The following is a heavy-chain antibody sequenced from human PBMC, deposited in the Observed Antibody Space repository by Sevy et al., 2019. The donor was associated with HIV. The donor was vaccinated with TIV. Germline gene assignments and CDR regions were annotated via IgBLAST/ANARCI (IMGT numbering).Heavy chain of an antibody. D-gene: IGHD3-10*01. CDR3: AKDQFGSASSFFDY. CDR1: GFTFSSYG. Sequence: GGSLRLSCAASGFTFSSYGMHWVRQAPGKGLQWVALISYDGSNKYSVYSVKGRFTISRDNSKNTLYLQMNSLRPEDTAVDYCAKDQFGSASSFFDYWGQGTLVTVSS. J-gene: IGHJ4*02. V-gene: IGHV3-30*18. CDR2: ISYDGSNK.